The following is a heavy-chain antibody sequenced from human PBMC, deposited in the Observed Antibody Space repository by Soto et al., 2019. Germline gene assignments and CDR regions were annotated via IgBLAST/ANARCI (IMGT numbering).Heavy chain of an antibody. V-gene: IGHV4-61*01. CDR3: ARAYSGYPYYYYYGMDV. D-gene: IGHD3-22*01. Sequence: SETLSLTCTVSGGSVSSGSYYWSWIRQPPGKGLEWIGYIYYSGSTNYNPSLKSRVTISVDTSKNQFSLKLSSVTAADTAVYHCARAYSGYPYYYYYGMDVWGQGTTVTVSS. CDR1: GGSVSSGSYY. CDR2: IYYSGST. J-gene: IGHJ6*02.